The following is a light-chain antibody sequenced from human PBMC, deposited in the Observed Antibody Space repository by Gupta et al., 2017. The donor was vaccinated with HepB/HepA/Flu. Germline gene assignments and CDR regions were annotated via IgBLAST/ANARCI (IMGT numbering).Light chain of an antibody. V-gene: IGKV3-15*01. CDR2: GAS. CDR3: QQYNTWPLT. J-gene: IGKJ4*01. CDR1: QSVSSN. Sequence: EIVMTQSPATLSVSPGESATLSCRASQSVSSNLAWYQQKFGQAPRLLIYGASTRATGIPARFSGSGSGTEFTLTISSLQSEDFAVYFCQQYNTWPLTFGGGTKVEIK.